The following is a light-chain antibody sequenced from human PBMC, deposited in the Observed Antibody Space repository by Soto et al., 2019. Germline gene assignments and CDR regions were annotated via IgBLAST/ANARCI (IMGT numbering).Light chain of an antibody. CDR2: GAS. V-gene: IGKV3-20*01. CDR3: QQYGGSPRT. Sequence: EMVLTQSPGTLSLSPGERATLSCRASQSVSSNYLAWYQQKSGQAPRLLIYGASSRATGIPDRFSGSGSGTDFTLTISRLEPEDFAVYYCQQYGGSPRTFGQGTKV. CDR1: QSVSSNY. J-gene: IGKJ1*01.